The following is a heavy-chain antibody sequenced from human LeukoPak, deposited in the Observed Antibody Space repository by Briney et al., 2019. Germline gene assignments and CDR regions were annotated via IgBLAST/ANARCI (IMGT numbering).Heavy chain of an antibody. CDR1: GFTFDDYA. V-gene: IGHV3-43*02. J-gene: IGHJ4*02. Sequence: RPGGSLRLSCAASGFTFDDYAMHWVRQAPGKGLEWVSLISGDGGSTYYADSVKGRFTISRDNSKNSLYLQMNSLRTEDTALYYCAKAPDFDRLSNYFDYWGQGTLVTVSS. D-gene: IGHD3-9*01. CDR2: ISGDGGST. CDR3: AKAPDFDRLSNYFDY.